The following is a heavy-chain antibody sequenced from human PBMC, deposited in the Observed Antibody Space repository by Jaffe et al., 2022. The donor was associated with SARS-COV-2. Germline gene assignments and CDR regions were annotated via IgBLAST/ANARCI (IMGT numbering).Heavy chain of an antibody. V-gene: IGHV3-15*02. CDR3: STDWEASRGGQGAH. D-gene: IGHD3-16*01. Sequence: EVQLVESGGALVKPGGSLRLSCAASGFTFSNAWMGWVRQAPGKGLEWVGRILSNIDGGTTDSAAAVKDRFIISRDDSTNTLYLQMNSLTTEDTAVYYCSTDWEASRGGQGAHWGQGTLVIVSS. CDR1: GFTFSNAW. J-gene: IGHJ4*02. CDR2: ILSNIDGGTT.